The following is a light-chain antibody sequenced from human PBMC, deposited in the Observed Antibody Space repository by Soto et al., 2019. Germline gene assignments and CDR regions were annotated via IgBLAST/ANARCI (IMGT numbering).Light chain of an antibody. CDR3: QQYGTSPPT. CDR2: GAS. J-gene: IGKJ1*01. Sequence: EIASAQTPGTLSLSLGDRATLSCRASQSITYLAWYQQKVGQAPRLLIYGASTRATGVPARFSGSGSGTDFTLTISRLEPEDFAVFYCQQYGTSPPTFGQGTKVDIK. V-gene: IGKV3-20*01. CDR1: QSITY.